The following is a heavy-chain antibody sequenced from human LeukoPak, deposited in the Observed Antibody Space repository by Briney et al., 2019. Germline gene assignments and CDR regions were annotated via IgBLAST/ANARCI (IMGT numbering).Heavy chain of an antibody. V-gene: IGHV1-69*04. CDR1: GGTFSSYT. CDR3: AREYYYDSSGYKD. Sequence: SVKVSCKASGGTFSSYTISWVRQAPGQGLEWMGRIIPILGIANYAQKFQGRVTITADKSTSTAYMELSSLRSEDTAVYYRAREYYYDSSGYKDWGQGTLVTVSS. J-gene: IGHJ4*02. D-gene: IGHD3-22*01. CDR2: IIPILGIA.